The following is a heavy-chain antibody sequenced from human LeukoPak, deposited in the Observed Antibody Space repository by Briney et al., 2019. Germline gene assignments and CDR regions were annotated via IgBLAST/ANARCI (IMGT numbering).Heavy chain of an antibody. CDR2: IYHSGST. D-gene: IGHD1-20*01. V-gene: IGHV4-38-2*02. CDR1: GYSISSGYD. CDR3: ARGGITGTTFIGQNWFDP. Sequence: SETLSLTCTVSGYSISSGYDWGCIRQPPRKGLGWIGSIYHSGSTYYNPSLKSRVTISVDTSKNQFSLKLSSVTAADTAVYYCARGGITGTTFIGQNWFDPWGQGTLVTVSS. J-gene: IGHJ5*02.